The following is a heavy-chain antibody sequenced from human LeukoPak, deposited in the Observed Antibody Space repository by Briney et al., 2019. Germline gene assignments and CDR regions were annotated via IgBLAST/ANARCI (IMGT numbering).Heavy chain of an antibody. CDR3: TTVRAAAGTDYYYGMDV. D-gene: IGHD6-13*01. CDR1: GFTFSNAW. CDR2: IKSKTDGGTT. Sequence: PGGSLRLSCAASGFTFSNAWMSRVRQAPGKGLEWVGRIKSKTDGGTTDYAAPVKGRFTISRDDSKNTLYLQMNSLKTEDTAVYYCTTVRAAAGTDYYYGMDVWGQGTTVTVSS. J-gene: IGHJ6*02. V-gene: IGHV3-15*01.